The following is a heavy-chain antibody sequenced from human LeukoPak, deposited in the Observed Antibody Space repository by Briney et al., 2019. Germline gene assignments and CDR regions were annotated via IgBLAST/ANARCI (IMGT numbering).Heavy chain of an antibody. CDR3: TASMSRGVTAARN. Sequence: PGGSLRLSCAASGITFSNVVMSWVRQAPGKGLEWIGRIKAKIDGGTTAYAAPVNGRFTMSRDDSQNMLFLHMNSLETEDAALYYCTASMSRGVTAARNWGQGTLVTVSS. J-gene: IGHJ4*02. D-gene: IGHD2-21*02. CDR1: GITFSNVV. V-gene: IGHV3-15*01. CDR2: IKAKIDGGTT.